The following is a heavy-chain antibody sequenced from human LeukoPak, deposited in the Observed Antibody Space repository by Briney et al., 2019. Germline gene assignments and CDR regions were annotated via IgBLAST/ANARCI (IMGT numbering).Heavy chain of an antibody. CDR3: TTDVGRWLVHDAFDI. Sequence: PGGSLRLSCAASGFTFSNAWMSWVRQAPGKGLEWVGRIKSKTDGGTTDYAAPVKGRFTISRDDSKNTLYLQMNSLKTEDTAVYYCTTDVGRWLVHDAFDIWGQGTMVTVSS. V-gene: IGHV3-15*01. J-gene: IGHJ3*02. CDR2: IKSKTDGGTT. CDR1: GFTFSNAW. D-gene: IGHD6-19*01.